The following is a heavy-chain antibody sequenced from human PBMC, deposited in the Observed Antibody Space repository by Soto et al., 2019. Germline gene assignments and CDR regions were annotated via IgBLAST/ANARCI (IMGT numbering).Heavy chain of an antibody. CDR2: ISFDGSNK. J-gene: IGHJ5*02. CDR3: AKDGLVVAGTGSWFDP. D-gene: IGHD6-19*01. V-gene: IGHV3-30*18. Sequence: PGGSLRLSCAASGFTFSSYVMHWVRQAPGKGLEWVAVISFDGSNKYYADSVKGRFTISRDNSKNTLYLQMNSLRAEDTAVYYCAKDGLVVAGTGSWFDPWGQGTLVTVPQ. CDR1: GFTFSSYV.